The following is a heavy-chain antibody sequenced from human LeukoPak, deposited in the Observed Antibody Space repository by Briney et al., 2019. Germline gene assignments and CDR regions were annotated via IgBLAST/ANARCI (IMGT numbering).Heavy chain of an antibody. Sequence: PGGSLRLSCAASGFTFSSYAMSWVRQAPGKGLEWVSAISGSGGSTYYADSVKGRFTISRDNSKNALYLQMNSLRAEDTAVYYCAKDEGYSGYDPIPFDYWGQGTLVTVSS. CDR3: AKDEGYSGYDPIPFDY. J-gene: IGHJ4*02. D-gene: IGHD5-12*01. CDR1: GFTFSSYA. CDR2: ISGSGGST. V-gene: IGHV3-23*01.